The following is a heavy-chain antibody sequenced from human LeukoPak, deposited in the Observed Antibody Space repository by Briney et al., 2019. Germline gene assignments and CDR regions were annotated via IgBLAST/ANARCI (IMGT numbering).Heavy chain of an antibody. J-gene: IGHJ4*02. D-gene: IGHD2-15*01. CDR3: ARIHRYCSGGACYVLDN. CDR1: GGSVSGYY. Sequence: SGTLSLTCVVSGGSVSGYYWGWIRQPPGRGLEWIGYVYYSGSTNYNPSFKGRITISVDTTRNQFSLQLSSVTAADTAVYYCARIHRYCSGGACYVLDNWGQGTLVAVSS. CDR2: VYYSGST. V-gene: IGHV4-59*02.